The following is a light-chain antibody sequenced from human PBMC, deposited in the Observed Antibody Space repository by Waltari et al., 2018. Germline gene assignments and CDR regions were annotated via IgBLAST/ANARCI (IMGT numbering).Light chain of an antibody. CDR1: STNIGDNY. CDR3: GTWDRSLNGGV. J-gene: IGLJ3*02. Sequence: QSVLTQPPSASAAPGQRVTISCFGSSTNIGDNYVIWYQQLPGTAPKLLIYDNGKRPSGIPDRFSGSRSGTSATLGITGLQTGDEADYYCGTWDRSLNGGVFGGGTKLTVL. V-gene: IGLV1-51*01. CDR2: DNG.